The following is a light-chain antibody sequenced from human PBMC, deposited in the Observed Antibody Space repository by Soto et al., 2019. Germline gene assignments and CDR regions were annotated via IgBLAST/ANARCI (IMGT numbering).Light chain of an antibody. Sequence: DTQLTQSPSFLSASVGDRVTITCRASQDVSRSVGWYQQKPGKAPKLLISAASTLHSGVPSRFSGSGSGTDFTLTIISLQPEDFATYYCQQLWTYPLTFGGGTKVEI. CDR3: QQLWTYPLT. J-gene: IGKJ4*01. CDR1: QDVSRS. CDR2: AAS. V-gene: IGKV1-9*01.